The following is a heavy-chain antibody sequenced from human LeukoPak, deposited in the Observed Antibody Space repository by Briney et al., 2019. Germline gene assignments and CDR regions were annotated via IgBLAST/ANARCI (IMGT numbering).Heavy chain of an antibody. J-gene: IGHJ3*01. Sequence: GASVKLSCKASGYTFGGYYMHWVRQAPGKGLEWMGWINPNGDGTYYAHKFQGRVTMTRDTSISKAYMELSRLRSDDTAGYYGASEHIRVGFVTWGRGALGTVSS. V-gene: IGHV1-2*02. CDR1: GYTFGGYY. CDR3: ASEHIRVGFVT. D-gene: IGHD2-21*01. CDR2: INPNGDGT.